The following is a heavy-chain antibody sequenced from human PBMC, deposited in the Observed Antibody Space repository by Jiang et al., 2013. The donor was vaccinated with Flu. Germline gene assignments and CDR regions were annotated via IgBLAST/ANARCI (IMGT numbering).Heavy chain of an antibody. J-gene: IGHJ4*02. CDR1: GFTFDDYG. Sequence: RLSCAASGFTFDDYGMSWVRQAPGKGLEWVSGINWNGGSTGYADSVKGRFTISRDNAKNSLYLQMNSLRAEDTALYYCARGAVYCGGDCYYDYWGQGTLVTVSS. CDR3: ARGAVYCGGDCYYDY. V-gene: IGHV3-20*04. D-gene: IGHD2-21*02. CDR2: INWNGGST.